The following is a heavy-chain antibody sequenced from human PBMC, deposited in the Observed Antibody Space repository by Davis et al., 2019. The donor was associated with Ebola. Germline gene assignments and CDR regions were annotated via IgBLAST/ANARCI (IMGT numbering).Heavy chain of an antibody. J-gene: IGHJ3*02. V-gene: IGHV3-7*01. CDR1: GLTFSNCW. D-gene: IGHD2-21*02. CDR3: ARGRDYAFDI. Sequence: GESLKISCVVSGLTFSNCWMSWVRQAPGKGLEWVANIKPDGSEKYYVDSVKGRFTMSRDNAKNSLYPQMNSLRDEDTAVYYCARGRDYAFDIWGQGTMVTVSS. CDR2: IKPDGSEK.